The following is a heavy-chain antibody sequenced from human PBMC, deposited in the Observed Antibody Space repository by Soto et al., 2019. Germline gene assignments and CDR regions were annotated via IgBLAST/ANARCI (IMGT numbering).Heavy chain of an antibody. J-gene: IGHJ6*02. Sequence: SVKVSCKASGGTFSTHAIIWVRQAPGHGLEWMGGIIPISGTTYYTQKFQGRVTITADEPTSTAFMELSSLKSEDTAVFYCARGYCSGGNCYSGMDVWGQGTMVTVS. V-gene: IGHV1-69*13. D-gene: IGHD2-15*01. CDR1: GGTFSTHA. CDR3: ARGYCSGGNCYSGMDV. CDR2: IIPISGTT.